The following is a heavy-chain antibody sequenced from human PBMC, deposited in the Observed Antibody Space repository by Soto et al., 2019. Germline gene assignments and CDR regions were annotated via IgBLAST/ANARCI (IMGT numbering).Heavy chain of an antibody. CDR1: GFRFSSYA. V-gene: IGHV3-23*01. Sequence: WGSLRLSCAASGFRFSSYAMSWVRQAPGKGLEWVSSISGSGGSTYYADSLEGRFTISRDNSRNTLYLQMDILRAEDTAVYYCAKEGTGWYPLIDSWGQGTLVTVSS. CDR3: AKEGTGWYPLIDS. D-gene: IGHD6-19*01. CDR2: ISGSGGST. J-gene: IGHJ1*01.